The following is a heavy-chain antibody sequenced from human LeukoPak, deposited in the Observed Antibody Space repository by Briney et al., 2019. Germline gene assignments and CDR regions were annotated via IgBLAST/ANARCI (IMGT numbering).Heavy chain of an antibody. CDR1: GYSISSGYY. Sequence: SETLSLTCTVSGYSISSGYYWGWIRQSPGKGLEWLGSIYQSGSTYYNPSLKSRVTMSVDTSKNQFSLKLTSVTAADTAVYYCARVRLWFGDHLDDYWGQGTLVTVSS. V-gene: IGHV4-38-2*02. J-gene: IGHJ4*02. CDR3: ARVRLWFGDHLDDY. CDR2: IYQSGST. D-gene: IGHD3-10*01.